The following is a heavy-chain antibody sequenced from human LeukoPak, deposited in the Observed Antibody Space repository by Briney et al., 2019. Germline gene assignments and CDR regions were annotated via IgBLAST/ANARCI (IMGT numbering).Heavy chain of an antibody. V-gene: IGHV5-51*01. J-gene: IGHJ6*04. CDR3: ARLPPAGPHIMDV. D-gene: IGHD6-13*01. CDR1: GYSFTSYW. Sequence: GEALEISCKGSGYSFTSYWIGWVRQVPGKGLEWMGIIYPGDSDTRYSPSFQGQVTISADKSISTAYLQWSSLKASDTAMYYCARLPPAGPHIMDVWGKGTTVTVSS. CDR2: IYPGDSDT.